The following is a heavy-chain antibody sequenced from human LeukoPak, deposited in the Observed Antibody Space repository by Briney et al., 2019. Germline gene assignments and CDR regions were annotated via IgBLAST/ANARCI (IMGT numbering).Heavy chain of an antibody. CDR2: IYYSGTT. CDR3: ARHGFGSWAVDGSGSAELIN. J-gene: IGHJ4*02. Sequence: SETLSLTCTVSGGSISSYYWSWIRQPPGKGLEWIGYIYYSGTTNYNPPLKSRLTISVDTSKNQFSLKLNSVTAADTAVYYCARHGFGSWAVDGSGSAELINWGQGALVTVSS. D-gene: IGHD3-10*01. CDR1: GGSISSYY. V-gene: IGHV4-59*08.